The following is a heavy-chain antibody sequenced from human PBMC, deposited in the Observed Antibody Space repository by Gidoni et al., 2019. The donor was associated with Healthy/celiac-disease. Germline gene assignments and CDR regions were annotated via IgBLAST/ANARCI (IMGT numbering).Heavy chain of an antibody. CDR1: GFTFSSYA. J-gene: IGHJ4*02. V-gene: IGHV3-30*04. D-gene: IGHD3-10*01. Sequence: QVQLVESGGGVVQPGWSLRLPCAASGFTFSSYAMHWVGQAPGKGLEWVEVISYDGSNKYYADSVKGRFTISRDNSKNTLYLQMNSLRAEDTAVYYCAREEDSGSHGSWGQGTLVTVSS. CDR3: AREEDSGSHGS. CDR2: ISYDGSNK.